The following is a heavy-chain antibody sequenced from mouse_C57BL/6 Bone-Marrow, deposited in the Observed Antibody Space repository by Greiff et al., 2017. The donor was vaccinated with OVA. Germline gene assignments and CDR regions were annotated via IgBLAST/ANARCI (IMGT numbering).Heavy chain of an antibody. CDR2: IDPETGGT. D-gene: IGHD2-5*01. V-gene: IGHV1-15*01. CDR1: GYTFTDYE. Sequence: VKLMESEAELVRPGASVTLSCKASGYTFTDYEMHWVKQTPVHGLEWIGAIDPETGGTAYNQKFKGKAILTADKSSSTAYMELRSLTSEDSAVYYCTRGYSNYYAMDYWGQGTSVTVSS. J-gene: IGHJ4*01. CDR3: TRGYSNYYAMDY.